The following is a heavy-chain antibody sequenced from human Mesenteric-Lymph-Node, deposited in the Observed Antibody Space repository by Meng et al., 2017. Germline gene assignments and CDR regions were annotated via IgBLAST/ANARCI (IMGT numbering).Heavy chain of an antibody. CDR3: VREKHIDYGYTRFLVF. Sequence: ASVKVSCKASGYTFTGYYMHWVRQAPGQGREGMGWINPNSGGTNYAQKFQGRVTMTRDTSISTAYMELSSLRSDDKAVYYCVREKHIDYGYTRFLVFWGQGTLVTVSS. CDR1: GYTFTGYY. J-gene: IGHJ4*02. V-gene: IGHV1-2*02. D-gene: IGHD5-24*01. CDR2: INPNSGGT.